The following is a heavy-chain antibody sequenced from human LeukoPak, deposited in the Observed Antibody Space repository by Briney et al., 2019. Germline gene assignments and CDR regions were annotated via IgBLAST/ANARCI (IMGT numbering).Heavy chain of an antibody. D-gene: IGHD3-3*01. Sequence: GGSLRLSCAASGFTFSSYGMRWVRQAPGKGLEWVAFISYDGSNKYYADSVKGRFTISRDNSKNTLYLQMNSLRAEDTAVYYCAKEAYYDFSYHFDYWGQGTLVTVSS. CDR2: ISYDGSNK. J-gene: IGHJ4*02. CDR3: AKEAYYDFSYHFDY. CDR1: GFTFSSYG. V-gene: IGHV3-30*18.